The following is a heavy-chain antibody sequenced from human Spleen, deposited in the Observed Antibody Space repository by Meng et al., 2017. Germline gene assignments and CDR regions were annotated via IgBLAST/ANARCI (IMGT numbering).Heavy chain of an antibody. J-gene: IGHJ6*02. CDR1: GFTFSSYG. V-gene: IGHV3-33*01. Sequence: GGSLRLSCAASGFTFSSYGMHWVRQAPGKGLEWLAVIWYDGRNKYYADSVKGRFTISRDNSKNQLYLQMNSLRAEDTAVYYCARYPGYSSSWTAGGYYYYYGMDVWGQGTTVTVSS. D-gene: IGHD6-13*01. CDR3: ARYPGYSSSWTAGGYYYYYGMDV. CDR2: IWYDGRNK.